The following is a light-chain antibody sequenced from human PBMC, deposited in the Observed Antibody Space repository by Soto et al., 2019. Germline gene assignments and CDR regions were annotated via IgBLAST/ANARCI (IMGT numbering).Light chain of an antibody. CDR1: QSVSSN. V-gene: IGKV3-15*01. CDR2: GAS. CDR3: QQYNNWPV. J-gene: IGKJ4*01. Sequence: EIVMTQSPATLSVSPGERATLSCRASQSVSSNLACYQQKPGQAPRRLIYGASTRATGIPARFSGSGSGTEFTLTISSLQSEDFAVYYCQQYNNWPVFGGGTKVEIK.